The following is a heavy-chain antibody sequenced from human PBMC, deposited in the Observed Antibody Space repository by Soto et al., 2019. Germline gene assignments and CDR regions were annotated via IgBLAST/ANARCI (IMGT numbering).Heavy chain of an antibody. J-gene: IGHJ4*02. CDR2: IIPIFGTA. CDR3: ARESGHLVPSRYYFDY. CDR1: GGTFSSYA. D-gene: IGHD6-13*01. V-gene: IGHV1-69*01. Sequence: QVQLVQSGAEVKKPGSSVKVSCKASGGTFSSYAISWVRQAPGHGLEWMGGIIPIFGTANYAQKFQGRVTITADESTSSAYMELSSLRSEDTAVYYCARESGHLVPSRYYFDYWGQGTLVTVSS.